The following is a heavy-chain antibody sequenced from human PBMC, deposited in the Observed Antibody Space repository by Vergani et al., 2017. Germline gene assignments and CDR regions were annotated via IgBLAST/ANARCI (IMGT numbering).Heavy chain of an antibody. V-gene: IGHV3-15*01. CDR3: TTDLLWFGELLLAYVN. Sequence: EVQLVESGGGLVKPGGSLRLSCAASGFTFSNAWMSWVRQAPGKGLEWVGRIKSKTDGGTTDYAAPVKGRFTISRDDSKNTLYLQMNSLKTEDTAVYYCTTDLLWFGELLLAYVNWGQGTLVTVSS. J-gene: IGHJ4*02. CDR1: GFTFSNAW. CDR2: IKSKTDGGTT. D-gene: IGHD3-10*01.